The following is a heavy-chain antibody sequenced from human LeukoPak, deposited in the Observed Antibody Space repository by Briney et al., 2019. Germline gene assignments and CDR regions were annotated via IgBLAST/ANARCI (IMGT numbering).Heavy chain of an antibody. V-gene: IGHV3-21*01. CDR2: ISSSSSYI. Sequence: GGSLRLSCAASGFTFSSYSMNWVRQAPGKGLEWVSSISSSSSYIYYADSVKGRFTISRDNAKNSLYLQMNSLRAEDTAVYYCAKDRPRQWELQLYFDYWGQGTLVTVSS. CDR3: AKDRPRQWELQLYFDY. CDR1: GFTFSSYS. D-gene: IGHD1-26*01. J-gene: IGHJ4*02.